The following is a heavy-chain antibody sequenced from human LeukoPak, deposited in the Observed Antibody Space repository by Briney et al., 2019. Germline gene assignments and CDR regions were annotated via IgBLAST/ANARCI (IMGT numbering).Heavy chain of an antibody. CDR2: IYYSGST. CDR3: ASVDYYASYFDY. Sequence: SSETLSLTCTASGGSISSYYWSWIRQPPGKGLEWIGYIYYSGSTNYNPSLKSRVTISVDTSKNQFSLKLSSVTAADTAVYYCASVDYYASYFDYWGQGTLVTVS. V-gene: IGHV4-59*01. D-gene: IGHD3-10*01. J-gene: IGHJ4*02. CDR1: GGSISSYY.